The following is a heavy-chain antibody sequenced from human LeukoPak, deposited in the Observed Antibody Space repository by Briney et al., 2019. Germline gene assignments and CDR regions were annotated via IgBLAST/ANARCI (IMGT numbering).Heavy chain of an antibody. Sequence: SETLSLTCAVSGYSVNSDYYWGWIRQSPGRGLEWLGSTTHRGTTYHNPPFMRRVSISLDSSKNHLSLKLRSVTAADTAIYYCARRGLTLRTWYFDLWGRGTLVTVSS. CDR2: TTHRGTT. CDR3: ARRGLTLRTWYFDL. V-gene: IGHV4-38-2*01. J-gene: IGHJ2*01. CDR1: GYSVNSDYY. D-gene: IGHD3-10*01.